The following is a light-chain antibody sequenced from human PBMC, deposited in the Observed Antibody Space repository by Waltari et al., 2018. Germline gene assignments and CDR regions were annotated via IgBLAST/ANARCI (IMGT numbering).Light chain of an antibody. Sequence: SYELTQPPSVSVSPGQTARNTCSGDALTKKYAYWYHKNSGQAPVLVIYEDSKRPSGIPERFSGSSSGTMATLTISGAQVEDEADYYCYSTDSSGNHSYWVFGGGTKLTVL. CDR3: YSTDSSGNHSYWV. CDR2: EDS. J-gene: IGLJ3*02. V-gene: IGLV3-10*01. CDR1: ALTKKY.